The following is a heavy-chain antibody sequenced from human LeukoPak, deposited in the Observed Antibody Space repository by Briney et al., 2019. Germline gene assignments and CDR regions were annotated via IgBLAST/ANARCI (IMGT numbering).Heavy chain of an antibody. V-gene: IGHV5-51*01. Sequence: GESLKISCKGSGYRFNYWIGWVRQMPGKGLEWMGVIYPGDSDTRYSPSFQGQVPISADKSISTAYLQWSSLKASDTAIYYCARRTDRSFWYLDYWGQGTLVTVSS. CDR3: ARRTDRSFWYLDY. J-gene: IGHJ4*02. CDR1: GYRFNYW. CDR2: IYPGDSDT.